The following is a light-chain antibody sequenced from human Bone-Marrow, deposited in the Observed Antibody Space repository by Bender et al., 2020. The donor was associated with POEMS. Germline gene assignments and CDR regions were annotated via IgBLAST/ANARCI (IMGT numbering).Light chain of an antibody. CDR3: AAWEDSLNGWV. J-gene: IGLJ3*02. CDR1: SSNIGTNP. Sequence: QSALTQPRSASGTPGQRVTISCSGSSSNIGTNPVNWYQQLPGPAPKLLIYINNQRPSGVPDRFSGSKSGTSASLAISGLQSEDEADYYCAAWEDSLNGWVFGGGTKLTVL. CDR2: INN. V-gene: IGLV1-44*01.